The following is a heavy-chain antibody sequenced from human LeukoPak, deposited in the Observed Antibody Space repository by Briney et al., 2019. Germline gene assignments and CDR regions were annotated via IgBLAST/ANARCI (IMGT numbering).Heavy chain of an antibody. V-gene: IGHV1-18*01. Sequence: ASVKVSCKASGYTFTSYGISWVRQAPGQGLEWMGWISAYNGNTNYAQKLQGRVTMTTDTSTSTAYMELRSLRSDDTAVYYCAREGMTGAGSTDPYYYYGMDVWGQGTTVTVSS. J-gene: IGHJ6*02. D-gene: IGHD1-14*01. CDR3: AREGMTGAGSTDPYYYYGMDV. CDR1: GYTFTSYG. CDR2: ISAYNGNT.